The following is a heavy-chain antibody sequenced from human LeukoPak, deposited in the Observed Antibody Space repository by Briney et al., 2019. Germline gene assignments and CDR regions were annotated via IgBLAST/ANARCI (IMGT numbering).Heavy chain of an antibody. D-gene: IGHD3-10*01. J-gene: IGHJ4*02. V-gene: IGHV4-39*07. CDR2: INHSGST. CDR3: ARGRWYITMVRGVITNLYFDY. CDR1: SDSISTTSYY. Sequence: PSETLSLTCTVSSDSISTTSYYWGWIRQPPGKGLEWIGEINHSGSTNYNPSLKSRVTISVDTSKNQFSLKLSSVTAADTAVYYCARGRWYITMVRGVITNLYFDYWGQGTLVTVSS.